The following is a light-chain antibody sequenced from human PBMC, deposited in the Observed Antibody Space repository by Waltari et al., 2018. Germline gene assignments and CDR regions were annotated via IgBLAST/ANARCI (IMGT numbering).Light chain of an antibody. CDR1: SSDVGGFNH. Sequence: QSALSQPASVSGSPGQSITISCTGTSSDVGGFNHVSWYQQLPGKFPKLIIFDGTSRPSGVSSRCSGYKSDNTASLTISGLQADDEAEYFCGSYVSSSTFVVGSGTKVTVL. CDR2: DGT. J-gene: IGLJ1*01. CDR3: GSYVSSSTFV. V-gene: IGLV2-14*03.